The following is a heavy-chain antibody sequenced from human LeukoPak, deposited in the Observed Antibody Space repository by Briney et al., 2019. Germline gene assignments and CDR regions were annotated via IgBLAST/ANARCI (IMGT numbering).Heavy chain of an antibody. CDR3: ARVGYYESSGYYEY. J-gene: IGHJ4*02. CDR2: INPNSGGT. V-gene: IGHV1-2*06. Sequence: ASVKVSCKASGYTLTDYYMHWVRQAPGQGLEWMGRINPNSGGTNYAQKFQGRVTMTRDTSNSTVYMELSRLRSDDTAVYYCARVGYYESSGYYEYWGQGTLVTVSS. D-gene: IGHD3-22*01. CDR1: GYTLTDYY.